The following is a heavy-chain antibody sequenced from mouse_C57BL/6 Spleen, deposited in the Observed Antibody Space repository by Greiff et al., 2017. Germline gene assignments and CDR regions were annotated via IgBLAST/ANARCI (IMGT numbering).Heavy chain of an antibody. CDR3: ARRVMDGSSYGNFDY. V-gene: IGHV1-9*01. Sequence: VKLMESGAELMKPGASVKLSCKATGYTFTGYWIEWVKQRPGHGLEWIGEIVPGSGSTNYNEKVKGKATFTADTSSNTAYMQLSSLTPEDSAIYYCARRVMDGSSYGNFDYWGQGTTLTVSS. J-gene: IGHJ2*01. D-gene: IGHD1-1*01. CDR1: GYTFTGYW. CDR2: IVPGSGST.